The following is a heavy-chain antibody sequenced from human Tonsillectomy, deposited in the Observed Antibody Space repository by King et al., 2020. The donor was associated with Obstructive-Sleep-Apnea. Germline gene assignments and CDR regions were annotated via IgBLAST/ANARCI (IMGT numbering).Heavy chain of an antibody. CDR2: ISGSGGNT. D-gene: IGHD5/OR15-5a*01. CDR3: AKYFYDQHLADAFDI. V-gene: IGHV3-23*04. CDR1: GFTFSSYA. J-gene: IGHJ3*02. Sequence: VQLVESGGGLVQPGGSLRLSCAASGFTFSSYAMSWVRQAPGKGLEWVSGISGSGGNTYYGDSVKGRFTISRDNSKNTLYLQMNSLRAEDTAVYYCAKYFYDQHLADAFDIWGQGTMVTVSS.